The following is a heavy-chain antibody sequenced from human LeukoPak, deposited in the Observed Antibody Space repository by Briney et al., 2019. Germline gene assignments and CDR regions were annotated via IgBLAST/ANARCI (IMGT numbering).Heavy chain of an antibody. CDR2: ISSSGSTI. Sequence: PGGSLRLSCAASGFTFSDYYMSWIRQAPGKGLEWVSYISSSGSTIYYADSVKGRFTISRDNAKNSLYLQMNSLRAEDTAVYYCARAPPTYSSPYSRGDYWGQGTLVTVSS. D-gene: IGHD6-19*01. CDR1: GFTFSDYY. V-gene: IGHV3-11*01. CDR3: ARAPPTYSSPYSRGDY. J-gene: IGHJ4*02.